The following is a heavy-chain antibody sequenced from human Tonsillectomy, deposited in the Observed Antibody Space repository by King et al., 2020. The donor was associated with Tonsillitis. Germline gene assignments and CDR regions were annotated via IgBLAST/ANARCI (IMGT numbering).Heavy chain of an antibody. CDR2: ISGSGGST. D-gene: IGHD4-11*01. CDR1: GFTFSSYA. J-gene: IGHJ6*02. Sequence: VQLVESGGGLVQPGGSLRLSCAASGFTFSSYAMSWVRQAPGKGLEWVSAISGSGGSTYYADSVKGRFTISRDNSKNTLYLQMNSLRAEDTAVYYCAKVIEGGNYVLYGMDVWGQGTTVTVSS. CDR3: AKVIEGGNYVLYGMDV. V-gene: IGHV3-23*04.